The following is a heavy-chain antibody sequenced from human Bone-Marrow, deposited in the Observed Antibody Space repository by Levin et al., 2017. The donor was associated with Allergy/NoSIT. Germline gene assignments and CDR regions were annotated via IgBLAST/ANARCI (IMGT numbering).Heavy chain of an antibody. J-gene: IGHJ4*02. CDR1: GFTFRTYG. Sequence: GESLKISCAASGFTFRTYGMHWVRQAPGKGLEWVAVISYDGSNEYYADSVKGRFTISRDNSKNTLLLQMNSLRAEDTAVYYCVKDRVKETAMGAFAYWGQGTLVTVSS. CDR2: ISYDGSNE. D-gene: IGHD5-18*01. V-gene: IGHV3-30*18. CDR3: VKDRVKETAMGAFAY.